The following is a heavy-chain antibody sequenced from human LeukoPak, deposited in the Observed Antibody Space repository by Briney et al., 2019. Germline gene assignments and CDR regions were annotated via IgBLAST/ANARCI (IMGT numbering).Heavy chain of an antibody. D-gene: IGHD4-17*01. V-gene: IGHV3-74*01. CDR1: GFTFSSYW. CDR2: INSDGSRT. J-gene: IGHJ3*02. Sequence: GGSLRLSCAASGFTFSSYWRHWVRQAPGKGLGWVSRINSDGSRTSYADSVKGRFTISRDNAKNTLYLQMNSLRAEDTAVYYCHYGDYFPLDIWGQGTMVTVSS. CDR3: HYGDYFPLDI.